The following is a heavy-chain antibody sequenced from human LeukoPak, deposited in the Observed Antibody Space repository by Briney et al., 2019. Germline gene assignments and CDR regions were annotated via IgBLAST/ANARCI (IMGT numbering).Heavy chain of an antibody. Sequence: SETLSLTCTVSGGSISSGSYYWSWIRQPAGKGLDWIGRIYTSGSTNYNPSLRSRVTISVDTSKNQFSLKLNSVTAADTAVYYCARSIWFGELTGAFDIWGQGTMVTVSS. V-gene: IGHV4-61*02. CDR3: ARSIWFGELTGAFDI. J-gene: IGHJ3*02. D-gene: IGHD3-10*01. CDR2: IYTSGST. CDR1: GGSISSGSYY.